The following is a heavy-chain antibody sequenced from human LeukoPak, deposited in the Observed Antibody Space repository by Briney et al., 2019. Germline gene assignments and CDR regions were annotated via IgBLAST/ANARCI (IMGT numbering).Heavy chain of an antibody. CDR1: GGSMNTYY. D-gene: IGHD3-22*01. Sequence: PSETPSLTCTVTGGSMNTYYWSWIRQPPGKGLEWIGYIYYSGNTSYSPSLKSRVTMSVDTSKNQFSLNLRSVTAADTAVYYCARVSLDFYDRSGYYYFDYWGQGTLATVSS. V-gene: IGHV4-59*01. J-gene: IGHJ4*02. CDR3: ARVSLDFYDRSGYYYFDY. CDR2: IYYSGNT.